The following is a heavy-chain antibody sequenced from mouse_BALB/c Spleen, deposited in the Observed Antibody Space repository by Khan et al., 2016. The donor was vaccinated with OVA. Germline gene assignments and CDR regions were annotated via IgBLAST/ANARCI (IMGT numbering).Heavy chain of an antibody. J-gene: IGHJ2*01. CDR3: ARVGFIYYGNYAYCFDY. CDR1: GFTFSSYG. CDR2: INTNVGST. V-gene: IGHV5-6-3*01. Sequence: EVELVQSGGGLVQPGWSLKLSCAASGFTFSSYGMSWVRQTPDKRLELVATINTNVGSTYYPDSLKGRFTFSRENAKNTLYLQMSSLKSEDTAMYYCARVGFIYYGNYAYCFDYRGQGTTLTVSS. D-gene: IGHD2-1*01.